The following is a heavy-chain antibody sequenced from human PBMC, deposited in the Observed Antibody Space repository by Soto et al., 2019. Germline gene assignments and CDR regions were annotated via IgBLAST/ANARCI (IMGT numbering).Heavy chain of an antibody. V-gene: IGHV4-30-2*01. Sequence: SETLFLTCPVSCGSISRGGYLRGWIRQPPGKGLEWIGYIYHSGSTYYNPALKSRVTISVDRSKNQFSLKLSSVTAADTAVYYCAAGGGLPRYYWGQGTLVTVSS. CDR2: IYHSGST. CDR1: CGSISRGGYL. D-gene: IGHD5-12*01. CDR3: AAGGGLPRYY. J-gene: IGHJ4*02.